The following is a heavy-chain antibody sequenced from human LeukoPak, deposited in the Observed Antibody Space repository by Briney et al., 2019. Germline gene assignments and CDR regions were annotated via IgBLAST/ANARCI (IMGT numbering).Heavy chain of an antibody. CDR2: IYYSGST. CDR3: ARAPYYYDSSGYYPFDY. J-gene: IGHJ4*02. CDR1: GGSISSYY. V-gene: IGHV4-59*01. Sequence: SETLSLTCTVSGGSISSYYWSWIRQPPGRGLEWIGYIYYSGSTNYNPSLKSRVTISVDTSKNQFSLKLSSVTAADTAVYYCARAPYYYDSSGYYPFDYWGQGTLVTVSS. D-gene: IGHD3-22*01.